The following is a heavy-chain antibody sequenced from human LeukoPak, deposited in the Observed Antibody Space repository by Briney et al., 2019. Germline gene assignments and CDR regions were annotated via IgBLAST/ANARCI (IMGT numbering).Heavy chain of an antibody. D-gene: IGHD4-11*01. V-gene: IGHV3-33*06. CDR2: IWNDGSNQ. J-gene: IGHJ4*02. CDR3: AKDAQRGFDYSNSLEN. Sequence: GRSLRLSCAASKFTFSHYGMHWVRQAPGKGLEWVAVIWNDGSNQYYADSVKGRFTVSRDNSQNTLYLQMNSLRTEDTAVYYCAKDAQRGFDYSNSLENWGQGTLVTVSS. CDR1: KFTFSHYG.